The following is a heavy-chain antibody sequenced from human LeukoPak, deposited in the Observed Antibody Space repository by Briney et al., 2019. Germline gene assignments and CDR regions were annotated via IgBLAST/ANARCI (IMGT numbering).Heavy chain of an antibody. CDR3: ARSIDSSSWTL. D-gene: IGHD6-13*01. CDR2: ISSSSSYI. V-gene: IGHV3-21*01. Sequence: GGSLRLSCAASGFTFSSYRMNWVRQAPGKGLEWVSSISSSSSYIYYADSVKGRFTISRDNAKNSLYLQMNSLRAEDTAVYYCARSIDSSSWTLWGQGTLVTVSS. CDR1: GFTFSSYR. J-gene: IGHJ4*02.